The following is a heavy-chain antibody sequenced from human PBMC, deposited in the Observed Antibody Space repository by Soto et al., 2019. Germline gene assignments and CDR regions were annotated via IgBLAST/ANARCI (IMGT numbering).Heavy chain of an antibody. V-gene: IGHV3-13*01. CDR3: ARDLREYGSGSYWEKYYYYGMDV. Sequence: GGSLRLSCAASGFTFSSYDMHWVRQATGKGLEWVSAIGTAGDTYYPGSVKGRFTISRENAKNSLYLQMNSLRAEDTAVYYCARDLREYGSGSYWEKYYYYGMDVWGQGTTVTVSS. CDR1: GFTFSSYD. J-gene: IGHJ6*02. CDR2: IGTAGDT. D-gene: IGHD3-10*01.